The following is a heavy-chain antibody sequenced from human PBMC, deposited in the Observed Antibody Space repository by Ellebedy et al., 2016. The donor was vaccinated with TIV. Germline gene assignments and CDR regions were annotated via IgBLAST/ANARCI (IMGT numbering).Heavy chain of an antibody. CDR1: GFTFSSYS. Sequence: GGSLRLSXAASGFTFSSYSMNWVRQAPGKGLEWVSYISSSSSTIYYADSVKGRFTISRDNAKNSLYLQMNSLRAEDTAVYYCARDRIAGVVAMHFDYWGQGTLVTVSS. CDR3: ARDRIAGVVAMHFDY. V-gene: IGHV3-48*04. CDR2: ISSSSSTI. D-gene: IGHD2-15*01. J-gene: IGHJ4*02.